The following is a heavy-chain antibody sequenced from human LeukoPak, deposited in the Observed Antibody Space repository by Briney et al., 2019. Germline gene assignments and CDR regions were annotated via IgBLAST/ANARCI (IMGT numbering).Heavy chain of an antibody. J-gene: IGHJ5*02. D-gene: IGHD2-8*01. Sequence: GGSLRLSCAASGFTFSSYSMNWVRQAPGKGLEWVSSISTSSSYIYYADSVRGRFTISRDNAKNSLYLQMNSLRAEDTAVYSCARGADGVTSNSRGWFDPWGQGTLVTVSS. V-gene: IGHV3-21*01. CDR2: ISTSSSYI. CDR1: GFTFSSYS. CDR3: ARGADGVTSNSRGWFDP.